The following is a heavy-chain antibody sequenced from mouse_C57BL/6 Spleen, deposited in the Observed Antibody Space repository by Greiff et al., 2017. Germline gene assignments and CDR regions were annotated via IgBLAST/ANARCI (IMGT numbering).Heavy chain of an antibody. CDR3: TTVVATDWYFDV. CDR1: GYTFTDYE. D-gene: IGHD1-1*01. Sequence: VQLQQSGAELVRPGASVTLSCKASGYTFTDYEMHWVKQTPVHGLEWIGAIDPETGGTAYNQKFKGKAILTADKSSSTAYMELRSLTSEDSAVYYCTTVVATDWYFDVWGTGTTVTVSS. J-gene: IGHJ1*03. V-gene: IGHV1-15*01. CDR2: IDPETGGT.